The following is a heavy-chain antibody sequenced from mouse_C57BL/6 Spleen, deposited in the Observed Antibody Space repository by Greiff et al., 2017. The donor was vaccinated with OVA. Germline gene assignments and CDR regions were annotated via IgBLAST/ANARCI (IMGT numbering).Heavy chain of an antibody. CDR1: GYTFTSYW. CDR2: IYPGNSDT. J-gene: IGHJ3*01. Sequence: VQLQQSGTVLARPGASVKMSCKTSGYTFTSYWMHWVKQRPGQGLEWIGAIYPGNSDTSYNQKFKGKAKLTAVTSASTAYMELSSLTTEDSAVYYCAGDYDSWFAYWGQGTLVTVSA. CDR3: AGDYDSWFAY. D-gene: IGHD2-4*01. V-gene: IGHV1-5*01.